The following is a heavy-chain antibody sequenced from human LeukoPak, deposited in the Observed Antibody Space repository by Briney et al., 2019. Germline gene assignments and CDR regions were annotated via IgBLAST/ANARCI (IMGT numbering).Heavy chain of an antibody. V-gene: IGHV3-74*01. CDR3: VGSRWSGALDF. J-gene: IGHJ4*02. CDR2: SDRDGVVR. Sequence: TGGSLRLSCVGSSIRFADHWMLWVRQVPGKPPAWVARSDRDGVVREYADSVKGRFTIPRDNARNTIHLEMNRLKVEDTAIYYCVGSRWSGALDFWGQGSLVTVSS. CDR1: SIRFADHW. D-gene: IGHD3-3*01.